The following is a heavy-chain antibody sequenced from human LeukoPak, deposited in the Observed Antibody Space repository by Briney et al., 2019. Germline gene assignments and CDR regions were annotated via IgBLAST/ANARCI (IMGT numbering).Heavy chain of an antibody. Sequence: PGRSLRLSCAASGFTFSSYGMHWVRQAPGKGLEWGAVIWYDGSNKYYADSVKGRLTISRDNSKNTLYLQMNSLRAGDTAVYYCARDLTYYDSSGYGYWGQGTLVTVSS. D-gene: IGHD3-22*01. CDR1: GFTFSSYG. CDR3: ARDLTYYDSSGYGY. V-gene: IGHV3-33*01. CDR2: IWYDGSNK. J-gene: IGHJ4*02.